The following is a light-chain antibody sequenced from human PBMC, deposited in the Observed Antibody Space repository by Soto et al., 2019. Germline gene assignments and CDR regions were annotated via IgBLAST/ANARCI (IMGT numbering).Light chain of an antibody. CDR1: QDISNY. CDR3: QKYNSAPRT. Sequence: DIEITHSPCSLAASVGGGVTITCRASQDISNYLAWFQQKPGKGPKLVIYAASTLQSGVPSRFGGSGSGTDFTLTISSLQPEDVATYYCQKYNSAPRTCGQGTKGDIK. J-gene: IGKJ1*01. V-gene: IGKV1-27*01. CDR2: AAS.